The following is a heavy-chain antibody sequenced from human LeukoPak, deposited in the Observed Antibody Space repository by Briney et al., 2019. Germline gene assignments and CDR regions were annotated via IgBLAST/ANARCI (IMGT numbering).Heavy chain of an antibody. J-gene: IGHJ4*02. Sequence: GGSLRLSCAASGFTFSSYAMSWVRQAPGKGLEWVSAISGSGGSTYYADSVKGRFTISRDNSKNTLYLQMNSLRAEDTAVYYCAKGFDYDFWSGYSDYWGQGILVTVSS. CDR1: GFTFSSYA. D-gene: IGHD3-3*01. CDR2: ISGSGGST. V-gene: IGHV3-23*01. CDR3: AKGFDYDFWSGYSDY.